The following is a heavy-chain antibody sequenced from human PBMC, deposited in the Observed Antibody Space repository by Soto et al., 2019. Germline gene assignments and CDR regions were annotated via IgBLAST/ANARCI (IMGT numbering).Heavy chain of an antibody. CDR2: TYYRSKWYY. V-gene: IGHV6-1*01. CDR1: GDSVASNSAG. D-gene: IGHD1-26*01. J-gene: IGHJ4*01. CDR3: ARGEQYSGRIFAY. Sequence: NCAVTGDSVASNSAGCIWVRQSPSRGLEWLGRTYYRSKWYYEYAVSVRGRITINPDTSKNQYSLQLNSVTPEDTAVYFCARGEQYSGRIFAYWVQGTLVTVSS.